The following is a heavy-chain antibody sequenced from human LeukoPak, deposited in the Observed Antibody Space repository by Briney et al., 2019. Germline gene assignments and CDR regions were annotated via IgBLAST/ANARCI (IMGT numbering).Heavy chain of an antibody. V-gene: IGHV4-39*07. D-gene: IGHD2-8*01. CDR2: IYYSGST. CDR1: GGPISSSSYY. Sequence: SETLSLTCTVSGGPISSSSYYWGWIRQPPGKGLEWIGSIYYSGSTYYNPSLNSRVTISVDTSKNQFSLKLSSVTAADTAVYYCARVSRDCTNGVCYYFDYWGQGTPVTVSS. CDR3: ARVSRDCTNGVCYYFDY. J-gene: IGHJ4*02.